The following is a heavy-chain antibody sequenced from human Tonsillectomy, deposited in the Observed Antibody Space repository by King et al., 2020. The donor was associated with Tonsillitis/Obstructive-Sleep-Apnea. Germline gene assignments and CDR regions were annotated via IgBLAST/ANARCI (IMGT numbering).Heavy chain of an antibody. J-gene: IGHJ4*01. D-gene: IGHD4-17*01. CDR2: IKSKTDGGTK. CDR1: GFTFNDAW. CDR3: PAEPDNTGTN. Sequence: VQLVESGGGLVEPGGSLTISCRGSGFTFNDAWMNWVRQAPGQGLEWVGRIKSKTDGGTKNYAAPVKGRFTISRDDSNNTLFLVMNSLKTEDTAVYYCPAEPDNTGTNWGHGTLLTVSS. V-gene: IGHV3-15*07.